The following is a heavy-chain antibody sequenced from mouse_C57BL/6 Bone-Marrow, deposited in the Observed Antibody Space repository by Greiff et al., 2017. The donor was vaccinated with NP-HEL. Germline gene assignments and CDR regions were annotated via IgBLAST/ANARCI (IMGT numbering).Heavy chain of an antibody. CDR1: GFTFSSYA. CDR2: ISSGGDYI. D-gene: IGHD1-1*01. V-gene: IGHV5-9-1*02. CDR3: TREAITTVVEGAMDY. Sequence: DVQLQESGEGLVKPGGSLKLSCAASGFTFSSYAMSWVRQTPEKRLEWVAYISSGGDYIYYADTVKGRFTISRDNARNTLYLQMSSLKSEDTAMYYCTREAITTVVEGAMDYWGQGTSVTVSS. J-gene: IGHJ4*01.